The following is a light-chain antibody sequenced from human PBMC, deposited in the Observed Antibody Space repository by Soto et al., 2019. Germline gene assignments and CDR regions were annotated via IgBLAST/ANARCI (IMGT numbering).Light chain of an antibody. CDR1: QSVSRIH. J-gene: IGKJ4*01. V-gene: IGKV3-20*01. CDR3: QQYGTSWT. Sequence: EIVLTQSPGTLSLSPGERATLSCRASQSVSRIHLAWYQQKPGQAPRLLIYAASDRATGIPDRFSGSGSGTDFTLTISRLEPEDFAVYYCQQYGTSWTFRGGTKVDIK. CDR2: AAS.